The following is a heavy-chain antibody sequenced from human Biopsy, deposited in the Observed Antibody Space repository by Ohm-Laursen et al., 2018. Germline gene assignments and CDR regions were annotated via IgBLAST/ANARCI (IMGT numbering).Heavy chain of an antibody. CDR2: IKQDGSED. V-gene: IGHV3-7*01. Sequence: GSLRLSCAASGFTFSSSWMTWVRQAPGKGPEWVAMIKQDGSEDYYVDSVKGRFTISRDNAQKSLDLQLNSLRAEDTAVYYCVRGRSMDVWGQGTTVTVSS. CDR1: GFTFSSSW. CDR3: VRGRSMDV. J-gene: IGHJ6*02.